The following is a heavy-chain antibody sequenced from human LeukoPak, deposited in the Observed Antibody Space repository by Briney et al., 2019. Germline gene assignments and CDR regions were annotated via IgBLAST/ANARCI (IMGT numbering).Heavy chain of an antibody. CDR2: INPNSGGT. D-gene: IGHD3-10*01. V-gene: IGHV1-2*02. Sequence: GASVKVSCKASGYTFTGYYMHWVRQAPGQGLEWMGWINPNSGGTNYAQKFQGRVTMTRDTSISTAYMELSRLRSDDTAVYYCASQYPSSTYGSGSYYEVYWGQGTLVTVSS. CDR1: GYTFTGYY. J-gene: IGHJ4*02. CDR3: ASQYPSSTYGSGSYYEVY.